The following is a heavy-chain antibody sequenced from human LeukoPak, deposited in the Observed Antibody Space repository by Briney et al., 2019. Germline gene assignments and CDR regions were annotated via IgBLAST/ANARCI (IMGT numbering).Heavy chain of an antibody. CDR2: IHYSGSA. CDR3: ARLGSRGHYFYGMDV. D-gene: IGHD2-15*01. J-gene: IGHJ6*02. CDR1: GGSIGSYY. V-gene: IGHV4-59*08. Sequence: SETLSLTCTVSGGSIGSYYWNWIRQPPGKGLEWIGYIHYSGSANYNPSLKSRVTMSVDTSKNQFSLKLSSVTAADTAVYYCARLGSRGHYFYGMDVWGQGTTVTVSS.